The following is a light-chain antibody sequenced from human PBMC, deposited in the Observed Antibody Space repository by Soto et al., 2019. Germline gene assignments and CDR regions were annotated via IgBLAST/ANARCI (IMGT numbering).Light chain of an antibody. V-gene: IGKV3-20*01. CDR1: QSVSSNS. J-gene: IGKJ4*01. CDR2: GAS. Sequence: EIVLTQSPGTLSLSPGEGDTLSCRASQSVSSNSLAWYQQKPGQAPRLLIYGASTRATGIPDRFSGSGSGTDFTLTINSLEPEVFAVYYCQQYGSSPLTFGGGPRWRSN. CDR3: QQYGSSPLT.